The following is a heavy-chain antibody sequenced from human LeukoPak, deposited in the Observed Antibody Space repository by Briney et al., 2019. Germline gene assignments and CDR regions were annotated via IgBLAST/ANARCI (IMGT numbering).Heavy chain of an antibody. Sequence: ASVKVSCKASGYTFTGYYMHWVRQAPGQGLEWMGWINPNSGGTNYAQKFQGRVTMTRDTSISTAYMGLSRLRSDDTAVYYCARAGYYYDSSGHPFDYWGQGTLVTVSS. D-gene: IGHD3-22*01. CDR3: ARAGYYYDSSGHPFDY. CDR1: GYTFTGYY. CDR2: INPNSGGT. V-gene: IGHV1-2*02. J-gene: IGHJ4*02.